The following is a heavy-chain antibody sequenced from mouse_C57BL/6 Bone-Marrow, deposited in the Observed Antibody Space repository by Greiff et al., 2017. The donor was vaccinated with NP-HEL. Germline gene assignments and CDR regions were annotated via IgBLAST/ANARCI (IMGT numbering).Heavy chain of an antibody. CDR1: GFTFSSYA. CDR2: ISDGGSYT. D-gene: IGHD6-5*01. V-gene: IGHV5-4*01. Sequence: DVHLVESGGGLVKPGGSLKLSCAASGFTFSSYAMSWVRQTPEKRLEWVATISDGGSYTYYPDNVKGRFTISRDNAKNNLYLQMSHLKSEDTAMYYCARDPYDAMDYWGQGTSVTVSS. CDR3: ARDPYDAMDY. J-gene: IGHJ4*01.